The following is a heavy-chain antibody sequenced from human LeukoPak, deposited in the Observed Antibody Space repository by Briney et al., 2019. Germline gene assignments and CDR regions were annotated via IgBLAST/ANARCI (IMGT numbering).Heavy chain of an antibody. Sequence: PGGSLRLSCAASGFTFSSYSMHWVRQAPGKGLEWVAVIWYDGSNKYYADSVKGRFTISRDNSKNTLYLQMNSLRAEDTAVYYCARAPTSYYYFDYGGQGTLVTVSS. CDR2: IWYDGSNK. CDR1: GFTFSSYS. D-gene: IGHD1-26*01. CDR3: ARAPTSYYYFDY. V-gene: IGHV3-33*08. J-gene: IGHJ4*02.